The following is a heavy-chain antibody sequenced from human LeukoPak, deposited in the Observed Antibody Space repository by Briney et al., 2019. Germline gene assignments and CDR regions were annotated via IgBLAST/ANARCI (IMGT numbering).Heavy chain of an antibody. D-gene: IGHD1-14*01. CDR1: GFTFTAFT. J-gene: IGHJ3*02. V-gene: IGHV3-21*06. CDR2: ISSSSFI. CDR3: ARDRNFVAFDI. Sequence: PGGSLRLSCAASGFTFTAFTISWVRQAPGKGLEWVSSISSSSFIYFADSLKGRFTISRDNAKNSVYLQINSLRAEDTAVYYCARDRNFVAFDIWGQGTMVTVSS.